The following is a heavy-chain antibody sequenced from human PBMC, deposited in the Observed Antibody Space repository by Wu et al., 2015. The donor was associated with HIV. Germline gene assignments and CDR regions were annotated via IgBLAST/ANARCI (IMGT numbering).Heavy chain of an antibody. CDR3: ASGQGRLNWNDVPFDY. J-gene: IGHJ4*02. D-gene: IGHD1-1*01. CDR1: GGTFSSYA. CDR2: IIPIFGTA. V-gene: IGHV1-69*13. Sequence: QVQLVQSGAEVKKPGSSVKVSCKASGGTFSSYAISWVRQAPGQGLEWMGRIIPIFGTANYAQKFQGRVTITADESTSTAYMELSSLRSEDTAVYYCASGQGRLNWNDVPFDYWGPGERWSPSPQ.